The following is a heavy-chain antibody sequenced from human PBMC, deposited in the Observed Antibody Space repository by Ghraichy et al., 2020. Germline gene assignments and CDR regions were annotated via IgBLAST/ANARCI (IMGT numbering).Heavy chain of an antibody. CDR1: GITFTAYV. V-gene: IGHV3-23*01. CDR2: IGGSGINR. Sequence: GGSLRLSCVASGITFTAYVMSWVRQAPGKGLEWVSGIGGSGINRYYTDSVKGRFTISRDNSKNTLYLQMNSLRAEDTAVYYCARDLFISRQVFADTFDIWGQGTMVTVSS. CDR3: ARDLFISRQVFADTFDI. D-gene: IGHD2-2*02. J-gene: IGHJ3*02.